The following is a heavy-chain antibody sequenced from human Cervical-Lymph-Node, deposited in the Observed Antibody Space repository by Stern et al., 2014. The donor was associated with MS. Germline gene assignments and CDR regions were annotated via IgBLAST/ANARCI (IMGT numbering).Heavy chain of an antibody. J-gene: IGHJ4*02. CDR1: GFTVSRDY. Sequence: EVQLVESGGGVIQPGGSLRISCTASGFTVSRDYMTWVRQAPGKGLEWVSLITNVGSTFYTDSVKGRFTISRDDSKNTVYLHMTSLRAEDTAMYYCARDTSSPERSDWWGQGTLVTVSS. CDR3: ARDTSSPERSDW. V-gene: IGHV3-53*01. CDR2: ITNVGST. D-gene: IGHD1-1*01.